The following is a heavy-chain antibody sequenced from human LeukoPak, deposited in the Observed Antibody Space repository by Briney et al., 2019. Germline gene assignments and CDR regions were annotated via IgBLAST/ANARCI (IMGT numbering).Heavy chain of an antibody. CDR2: IYHSGST. J-gene: IGHJ4*02. CDR3: AINYDFWSGYYIY. D-gene: IGHD3-3*01. CDR1: GYSISSGYY. Sequence: PSETLSLTCTVSGYSISSGYYWGWIRQPPGKGLEWIGSIYHSGSTYYNPSLKSRVTISVDTSKNQFSLKLSSVTAADTAVYYCAINYDFWSGYYIYWGQGTLVTVSS. V-gene: IGHV4-38-2*02.